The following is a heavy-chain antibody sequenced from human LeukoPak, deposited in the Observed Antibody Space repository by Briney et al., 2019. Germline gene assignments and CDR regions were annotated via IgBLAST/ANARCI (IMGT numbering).Heavy chain of an antibody. V-gene: IGHV4-4*07. D-gene: IGHD2-15*01. CDR2: IYTSGST. Sequence: PSETLSLTCTVSGGSISSYYWSWIRQPAGKGLEWIGRIYTSGSTNYNPSLKSRVAMSVDTSKNQFSLKLSSVTAADTAVYYCARKGGYCSGGSCYSEGFDPWGQGTLVTVSS. J-gene: IGHJ5*02. CDR1: GGSISSYY. CDR3: ARKGGYCSGGSCYSEGFDP.